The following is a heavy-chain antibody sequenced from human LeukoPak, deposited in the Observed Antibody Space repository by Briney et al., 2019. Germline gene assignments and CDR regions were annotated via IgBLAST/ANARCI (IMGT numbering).Heavy chain of an antibody. CDR2: ISSSSSTI. J-gene: IGHJ4*02. D-gene: IGHD3-3*01. CDR3: AKDFWSGYNAVDY. CDR1: GFTFSSYS. V-gene: IGHV3-48*04. Sequence: GGSLRLSCAASGFTFSSYSMNWVRQAPGKGLEWVSYISSSSSTIYYADSVKGRFTISRDNAKDSLYLQMNSLRAEDTAVYYCAKDFWSGYNAVDYWGQGALVTVSS.